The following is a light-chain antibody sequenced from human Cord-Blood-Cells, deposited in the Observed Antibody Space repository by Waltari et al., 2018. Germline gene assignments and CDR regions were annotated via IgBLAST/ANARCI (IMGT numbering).Light chain of an antibody. CDR2: EGS. Sequence: QSALTQPASVSGSPGQSITISCPGTSSDVGSYNLVSWYQQHPGKAPKLMIYEGSKRPSGVSNRFSGSKSGNTASLTISGRQAEDEADYYCCSYAGSSTYYVFGTGTKVTVL. V-gene: IGLV2-23*01. J-gene: IGLJ1*01. CDR1: SSDVGSYNL. CDR3: CSYAGSSTYYV.